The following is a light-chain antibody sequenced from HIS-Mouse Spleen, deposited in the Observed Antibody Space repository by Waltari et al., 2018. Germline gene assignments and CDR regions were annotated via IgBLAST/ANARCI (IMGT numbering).Light chain of an antibody. Sequence: QSALTQPASVSGSPGQSITISCTGTSSDVGSYYLVPWYQHHPGKAPKLMIYEGSKRPSGVSNRFSGSKSGNTASLTISGLQAEDDADYYCCSYAGSSTLVFGGGTKLTVL. J-gene: IGLJ2*01. CDR2: EGS. V-gene: IGLV2-23*01. CDR1: SSDVGSYYL. CDR3: CSYAGSSTLV.